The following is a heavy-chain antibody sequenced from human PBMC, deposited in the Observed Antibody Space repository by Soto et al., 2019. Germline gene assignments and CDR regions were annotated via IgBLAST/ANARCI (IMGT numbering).Heavy chain of an antibody. CDR1: GYTFTSYA. CDR2: INAGNGNT. CDR3: AREDCSSTSCYPRYYYYGMDV. D-gene: IGHD2-2*01. J-gene: IGHJ6*02. Sequence: ASVKVSCKASGYTFTSYAMHWVRQAPGQRLEWMGWINAGNGNTKYSQKFQGRVTITRDTSASTAYMELSSLRSEDTAVYYCAREDCSSTSCYPRYYYYGMDVWGQGTTVTVS. V-gene: IGHV1-3*01.